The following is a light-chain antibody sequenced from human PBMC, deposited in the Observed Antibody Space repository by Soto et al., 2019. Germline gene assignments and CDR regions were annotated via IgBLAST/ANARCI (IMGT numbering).Light chain of an antibody. CDR1: QSVSSN. V-gene: IGKV3-15*01. Sequence: EIVMTQSPATLSVSPGERATLSCRASQSVSSNLAWYQQKPGQAPRLLIYGASTRATGIPARVSGSGSGTEFTLTLSSLQSEDFAIYFCQQYNNWPPDMTFGQGTKVEIK. CDR2: GAS. CDR3: QQYNNWPPDMT. J-gene: IGKJ1*01.